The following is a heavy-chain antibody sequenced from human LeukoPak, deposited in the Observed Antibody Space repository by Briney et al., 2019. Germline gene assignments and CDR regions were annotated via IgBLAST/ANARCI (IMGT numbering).Heavy chain of an antibody. J-gene: IGHJ6*03. Sequence: SVKVSCKASRGTFRTYSLTWVRQAPGQGLEWMGGIIPIFGTPNYAQKFEGRVKVTTDDATGTAYMELSSLMSEDTAIYYCARVDRYHFYLDVWGKGTPVTVSS. V-gene: IGHV1-69*05. CDR1: RGTFRTYS. CDR3: ARVDRYHFYLDV. CDR2: IIPIFGTP.